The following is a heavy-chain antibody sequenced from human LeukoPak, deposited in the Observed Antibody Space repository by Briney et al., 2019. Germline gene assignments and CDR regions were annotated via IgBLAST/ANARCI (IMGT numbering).Heavy chain of an antibody. CDR3: AKQLGYCSDGSCYFPY. CDR2: ISSSSNTI. Sequence: GGSLRLSCAASGFTFSSYSMNWVRQAPGKGLEWVSYISSSSNTIYYADSLKGRFTISRDNSKSTLCLQMNSLRAEDTAVYYCAKQLGYCSDGSCYFPYWGQGTLVTVSS. J-gene: IGHJ4*02. D-gene: IGHD2-15*01. CDR1: GFTFSSYS. V-gene: IGHV3-48*01.